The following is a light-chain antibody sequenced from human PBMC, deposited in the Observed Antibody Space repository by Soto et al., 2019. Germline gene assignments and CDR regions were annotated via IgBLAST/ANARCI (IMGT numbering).Light chain of an antibody. CDR2: EGS. CDR1: SSDVGSYNL. CDR3: CSYAGSSTFVV. V-gene: IGLV2-23*03. Sequence: QSALSRPASVSGSRGQSITISCTGTSSDVGSYNLVSWYQQHPGKAPKLMIYEGSKRPSGVSNRFSGSKSGNTASLTISGLQAEDEADYYCCSYAGSSTFVVFGGGTQLTVL. J-gene: IGLJ2*01.